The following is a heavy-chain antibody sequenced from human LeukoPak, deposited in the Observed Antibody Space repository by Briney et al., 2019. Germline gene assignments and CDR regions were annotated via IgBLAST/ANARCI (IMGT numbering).Heavy chain of an antibody. CDR2: IYYSGST. Sequence: KASETLSLTRTVSGGSISSYYWSWIRQPPGKGLEWIGYIYYSGSTNYNPPLKSRVTISVDTSKNQFSLKLSSVTAADTAVYYCARGGFYAFDIWGQGTMVTVSS. CDR3: ARGGFYAFDI. CDR1: GGSISSYY. J-gene: IGHJ3*02. V-gene: IGHV4-59*01. D-gene: IGHD2-15*01.